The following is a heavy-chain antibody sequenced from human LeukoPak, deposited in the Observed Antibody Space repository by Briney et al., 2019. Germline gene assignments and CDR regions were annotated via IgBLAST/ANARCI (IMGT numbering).Heavy chain of an antibody. J-gene: IGHJ3*02. CDR2: IRSNGETV. V-gene: IGHV3-23*01. Sequence: PGGSLRLSCAASGFTFSRIAMSWVRQAPGRGLEWVSAIRSNGETVYNADSVKGRFTISRDNSRQTLFLQMSSLRVEDTATYYCAKAELLWFGEPSAFDIWGQGTMVTVSS. D-gene: IGHD3-10*01. CDR1: GFTFSRIA. CDR3: AKAELLWFGEPSAFDI.